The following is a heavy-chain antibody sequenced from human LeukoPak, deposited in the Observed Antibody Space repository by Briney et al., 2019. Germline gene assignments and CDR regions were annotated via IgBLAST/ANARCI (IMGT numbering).Heavy chain of an antibody. D-gene: IGHD5-18*01. CDR2: ISASGGST. J-gene: IGHJ4*02. V-gene: IGHV3-23*01. CDR3: AGRPTGYSSGYIH. CDR1: GFTFSSYA. Sequence: PGGSLRLSCAASGFTFSSYAMSWVRQAPGKGLEWVSGISASGGSTYYADSVRGRFTISRDNSKNTLYVQMNSLRDEDTAVYYCAGRPTGYSSGYIHWGQGTLVTVSS.